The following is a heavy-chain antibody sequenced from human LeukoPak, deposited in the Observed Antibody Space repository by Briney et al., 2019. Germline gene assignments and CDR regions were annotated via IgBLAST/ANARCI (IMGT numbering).Heavy chain of an antibody. CDR3: AALLWFGEYGGY. CDR2: ISSSSSYI. J-gene: IGHJ4*02. Sequence: GGSLRLSCAASGFTFSSYSMNWVRQAPGKGLEWVSSISSSSSYIYYADSVKGRFTISRDNAKNSLYLQMNSLRAEDTAVYYCAALLWFGEYGGYWGQGTLVTVSS. D-gene: IGHD3-10*01. CDR1: GFTFSSYS. V-gene: IGHV3-21*01.